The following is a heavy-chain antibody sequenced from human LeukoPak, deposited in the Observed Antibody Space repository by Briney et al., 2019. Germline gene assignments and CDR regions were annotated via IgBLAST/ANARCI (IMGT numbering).Heavy chain of an antibody. CDR1: GFTFDDYG. CDR3: ARGGYSSGWFLDY. Sequence: GGSLRLSCAASGFTFDDYGMSWVRQAPRKGLEWVSGINWNGGSTGYADSVMGRFTISRDNAKNSLYLQMNSLRAEDTALYLCARGGYSSGWFLDYWGQGTLVTVSS. J-gene: IGHJ4*02. CDR2: INWNGGST. V-gene: IGHV3-20*01. D-gene: IGHD6-19*01.